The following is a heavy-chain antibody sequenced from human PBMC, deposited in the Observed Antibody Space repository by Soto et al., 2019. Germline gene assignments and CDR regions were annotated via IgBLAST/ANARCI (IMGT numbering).Heavy chain of an antibody. D-gene: IGHD1-1*01. J-gene: IGHJ4*02. CDR2: ISVDGRNE. V-gene: IGHV3-30*04. CDR3: ATDGVLTTTFRFYSFAF. CDR1: GFGFGDYA. Sequence: QGQLVESGGGVVQPGRSLRLSCAASGFGFGDYALHWVRQAPGKGLEWVAAISVDGRNEDDANSVKGRLTISRAESRDTLFLQLNSLRTEDTAIYYCATDGVLTTTFRFYSFAFWGRGTLVTVSS.